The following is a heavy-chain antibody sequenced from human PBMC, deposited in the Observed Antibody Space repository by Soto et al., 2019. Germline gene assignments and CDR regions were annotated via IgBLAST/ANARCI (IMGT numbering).Heavy chain of an antibody. D-gene: IGHD3-9*01. Sequence: SETLSLTCTVSGGSISSYYWSWIRQPAGKGLEWIGRIYTSGSTNYNPSLKSRVTMSVDTSKNQFSLKLSSVTAADTAVYYCARDGAYYDILTGYAYYYGMDVWGQGTTVTVSS. J-gene: IGHJ6*02. CDR3: ARDGAYYDILTGYAYYYGMDV. V-gene: IGHV4-4*07. CDR1: GGSISSYY. CDR2: IYTSGST.